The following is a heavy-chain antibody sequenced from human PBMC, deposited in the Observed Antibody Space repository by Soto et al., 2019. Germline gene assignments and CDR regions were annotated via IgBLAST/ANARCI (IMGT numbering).Heavy chain of an antibody. D-gene: IGHD3-3*01. CDR2: INHSGST. J-gene: IGHJ6*02. Sequence: LSLTCAVYVGSFSGYYWSWIRQPPGKGLEWIGEINHSGSTNYNPSLKSRVTISVDTSKNQFSLKLSSVTAADTAVYYCARDRTRIRFLEWFPPYGMDVWGQGTTVTVSS. CDR3: ARDRTRIRFLEWFPPYGMDV. CDR1: VGSFSGYY. V-gene: IGHV4-34*01.